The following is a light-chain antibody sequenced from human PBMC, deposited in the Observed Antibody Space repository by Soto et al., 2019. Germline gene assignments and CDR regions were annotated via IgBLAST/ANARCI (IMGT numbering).Light chain of an antibody. CDR3: SSYAGSNNFVV. V-gene: IGLV2-8*01. CDR2: EVT. J-gene: IGLJ2*01. Sequence: QSALTQPPSASGSHGQSVTISCTGTSSDVGGYNYVSWHQQHPGKAPKLMIFEVTKRPSGVPVRFSGSKSGNTASLTVSGLQAEDEADYYCSSYAGSNNFVVFGGGTKVTVL. CDR1: SSDVGGYNY.